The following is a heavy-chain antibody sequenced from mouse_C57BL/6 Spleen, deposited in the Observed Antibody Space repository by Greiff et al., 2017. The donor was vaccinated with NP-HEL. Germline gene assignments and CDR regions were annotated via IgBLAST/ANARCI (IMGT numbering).Heavy chain of an antibody. V-gene: IGHV1-19*01. Sequence: EVQLQQSGPALVKPGASVKMSCKASGYTFTDYYMNWVKQSHGKSLEWIGVINPYNGGTSSNQKFKGKATLTVDKTSSTAYMELDSLTSEDSAVYYSARGGGPYAMDYWGQGTSVTVSS. CDR3: ARGGGPYAMDY. J-gene: IGHJ4*01. CDR2: INPYNGGT. CDR1: GYTFTDYY.